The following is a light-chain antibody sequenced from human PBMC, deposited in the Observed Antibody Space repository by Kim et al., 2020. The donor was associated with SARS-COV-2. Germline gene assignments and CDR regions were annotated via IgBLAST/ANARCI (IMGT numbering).Light chain of an antibody. CDR3: AVWDDSLHGRV. J-gene: IGLJ3*02. V-gene: IGLV1-44*01. CDR1: NSHIGSNP. Sequence: QSVLVQPPSASGTPGQRVTISCSGINSHIGSNPISWYQQAPGAAPKLLIYSNDQRPSGVPARFSGSKSGASASLAISGLQSEDEADYYCAVWDDSLHGRVFGGGTKLTVL. CDR2: SND.